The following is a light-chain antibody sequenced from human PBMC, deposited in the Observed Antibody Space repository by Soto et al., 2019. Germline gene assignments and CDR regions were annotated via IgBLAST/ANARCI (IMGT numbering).Light chain of an antibody. CDR2: DTS. V-gene: IGKV3-15*01. CDR1: QSLGGN. J-gene: IGKJ4*01. Sequence: EIVMTQSPATLAVSPGDTATLSCRASQSLGGNLAWYQQKPGQAPRLLIYDTSTRATGVPTRFSGSRSGAEFTLTINSLQSEDFAVYYCQPYNNWPLTFGGGTKVDIK. CDR3: QPYNNWPLT.